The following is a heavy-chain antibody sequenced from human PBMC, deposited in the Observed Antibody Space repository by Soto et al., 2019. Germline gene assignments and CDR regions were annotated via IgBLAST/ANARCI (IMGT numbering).Heavy chain of an antibody. D-gene: IGHD2-15*01. CDR2: IYPGDSDT. V-gene: IGHV5-51*01. CDR3: ARAVVARWAFDI. Sequence: XESLKVSWKGSGYSFTSYGVGLVLQMPGKGLEWMGIIYPGDSDTRYSPSFQGQVTISADKSISTAYLQWSSLKASDTAMYYCARAVVARWAFDIWGQGTMVTVSS. CDR1: GYSFTSYG. J-gene: IGHJ3*02.